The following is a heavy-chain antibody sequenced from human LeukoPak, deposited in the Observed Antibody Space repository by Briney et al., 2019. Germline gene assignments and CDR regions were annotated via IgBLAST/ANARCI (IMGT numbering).Heavy chain of an antibody. V-gene: IGHV1-24*01. Sequence: ASVKVSCKVSGYTLTELSMHWVRQAPGKGLEWMGGFDPEDGETIYAQKCEGRVTMTEDTSTDTAYMELSSLRSEDTAVYYCATVNFRSWYLFDYWGQGTLVTVSS. CDR1: GYTLTELS. CDR3: ATVNFRSWYLFDY. CDR2: FDPEDGET. D-gene: IGHD6-13*01. J-gene: IGHJ4*02.